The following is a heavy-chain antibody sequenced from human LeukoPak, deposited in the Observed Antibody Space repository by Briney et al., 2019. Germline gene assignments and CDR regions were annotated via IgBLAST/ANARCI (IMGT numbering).Heavy chain of an antibody. CDR2: IYYSGST. D-gene: IGHD4-23*01. CDR1: GGSISSYY. J-gene: IGHJ3*02. V-gene: IGHV4-59*08. Sequence: SETLSLTCTVSGGSISSYYWSWVRQPPGKGLEWIGYIYYSGSTNYNPSLKSRLTISLDTSKRQFSLKLSSVTAADTAVYYCVAYGGFRAFDIWGQGATVAVS. CDR3: VAYGGFRAFDI.